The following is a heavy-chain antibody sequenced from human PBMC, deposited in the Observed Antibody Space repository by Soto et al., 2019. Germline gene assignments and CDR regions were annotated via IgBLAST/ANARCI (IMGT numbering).Heavy chain of an antibody. V-gene: IGHV4-34*01. CDR1: VGSFSGYY. Sequence: QVQLQQWGAGLLKPSETLSLTCAVYVGSFSGYYWSWIRQPPGKGLEWIGEINHSGRTNSNPSLKSLVTISVGTSKNQFSLKLSYVAASDTAVYYWARVSNNTVNFRGMDVWGQGTTVPVSS. J-gene: IGHJ6*02. D-gene: IGHD1-7*01. CDR2: INHSGRT. CDR3: ARVSNNTVNFRGMDV.